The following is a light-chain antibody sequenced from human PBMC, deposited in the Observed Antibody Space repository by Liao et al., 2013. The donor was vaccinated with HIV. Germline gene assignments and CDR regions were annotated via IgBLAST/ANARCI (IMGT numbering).Light chain of an antibody. V-gene: IGLV3-21*01. CDR1: NIGSKS. Sequence: SYVLTQPPSVSVAPGMTARITCGGNNIGSKSVHWYQQKPGQAPVLVIYYDGDRPSGIPERFSGSNSGNTATLTISGTQPMDEADYYCQAWDSNTYVVFGGGTKLTVL. CDR3: QAWDSNTYVV. CDR2: YDG. J-gene: IGLJ2*01.